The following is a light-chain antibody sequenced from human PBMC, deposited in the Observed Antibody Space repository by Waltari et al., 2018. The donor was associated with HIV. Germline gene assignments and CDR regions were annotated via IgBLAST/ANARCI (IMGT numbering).Light chain of an antibody. CDR1: QSVSSN. Sequence: EIVMTQSPATVSGSPGQRATLSCRASQSVSSNLAWFQQKPGQAPRLLVYDASTRATGIPDRFSGSGSGTEFTLTISCLQSEDFAVYYCQQYKNWPLYTFGPGTNVEMK. CDR3: QQYKNWPLYT. CDR2: DAS. V-gene: IGKV3-15*01. J-gene: IGKJ2*01.